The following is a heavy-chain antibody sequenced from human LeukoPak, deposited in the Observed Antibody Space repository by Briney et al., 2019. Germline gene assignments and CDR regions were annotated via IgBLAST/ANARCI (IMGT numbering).Heavy chain of an antibody. J-gene: IGHJ4*02. Sequence: SRTLSLTCTVSGGSISSGGYYWSWIRQHPGKGLEWIGYIYYSGSTYYNPSLKSRVTISVDTSKNQFSLKLSSVTAADTAVYYCARSTTVTTYFDYWGQGTLVTVSS. D-gene: IGHD4-11*01. V-gene: IGHV4-31*03. CDR2: IYYSGST. CDR3: ARSTTVTTYFDY. CDR1: GGSISSGGYY.